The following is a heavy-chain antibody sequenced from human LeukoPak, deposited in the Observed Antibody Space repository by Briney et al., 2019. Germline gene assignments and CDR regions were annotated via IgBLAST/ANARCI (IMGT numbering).Heavy chain of an antibody. V-gene: IGHV3-9*03. Sequence: GGSLRLSCAASGFTFSNIIMSWVHQAPGKGLEWVSGISWNSGSIGYADSVKGRFTISRDNAKNSLYLQMNSLRAEDMALYYCAKGVRSSSLDPFDYWGQGTLVTVSS. CDR1: GFTFSNII. D-gene: IGHD6-13*01. CDR2: ISWNSGSI. J-gene: IGHJ4*02. CDR3: AKGVRSSSLDPFDY.